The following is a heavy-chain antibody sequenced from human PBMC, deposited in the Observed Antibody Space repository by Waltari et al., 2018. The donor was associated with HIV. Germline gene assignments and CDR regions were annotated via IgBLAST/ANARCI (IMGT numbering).Heavy chain of an antibody. J-gene: IGHJ4*02. CDR2: LKRGSREG. Sequence: EVELREAGGDLVAPGASLTLSCVTSGFSFSRYSFNWVRLRPQEGREWVASLKRGSREGAYADPGKGRFTISRDDSTNTVFLHLDKLKVADTARYFCVRDDPGHAPIDYWGPGTLVTVSP. V-gene: IGHV3-21*02. CDR3: VRDDPGHAPIDY. CDR1: GFSFSRYS.